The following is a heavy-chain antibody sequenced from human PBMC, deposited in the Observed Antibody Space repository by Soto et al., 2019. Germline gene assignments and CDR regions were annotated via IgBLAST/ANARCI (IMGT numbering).Heavy chain of an antibody. D-gene: IGHD6-19*01. CDR3: ARGGGVAGTVDY. Sequence: EVQLVESGGGLVKPGGSLRLSCAASGFTFSSYSMNWVRQAPGKGLEWVSSISSSSSYIYYADSVKGRFTISRDNAKNPLYLQMNSMRAEDTAVYYCARGGGVAGTVDYWGQGTLVTVSS. V-gene: IGHV3-21*01. CDR1: GFTFSSYS. CDR2: ISSSSSYI. J-gene: IGHJ4*02.